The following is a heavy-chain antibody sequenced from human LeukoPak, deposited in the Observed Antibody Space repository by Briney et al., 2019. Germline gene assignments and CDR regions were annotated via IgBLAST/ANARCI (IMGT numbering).Heavy chain of an antibody. CDR3: ARESTVVPAAIDY. J-gene: IGHJ4*02. CDR1: GGSISSYY. CDR2: IYYSGST. V-gene: IGHV4-59*01. D-gene: IGHD2-2*02. Sequence: ASXTLSLTCTVSGGSISSYYWSWIRQPPGKGLEWIGYIYYSGSTNYNPSLKSRVTISVDKSKNKFSLKLSSVTAADTAVYYCARESTVVPAAIDYWGQGTLVTVSS.